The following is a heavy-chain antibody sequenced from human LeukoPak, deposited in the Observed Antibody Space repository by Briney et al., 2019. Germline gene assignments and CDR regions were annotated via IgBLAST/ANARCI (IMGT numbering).Heavy chain of an antibody. CDR2: ISYDGSNK. CDR3: ARTSRYSAAFDI. CDR1: GFTFSSYG. V-gene: IGHV3-30*03. D-gene: IGHD2-15*01. Sequence: GGSLRLSCAASGFTFSSYGMHWVRQAPGKGLEWVAVISYDGSNKYYADSVKGRFTISRDNSKNTLYLQMNSLRAEDTAVYYCARTSRYSAAFDIWGQGTMVTVSS. J-gene: IGHJ3*02.